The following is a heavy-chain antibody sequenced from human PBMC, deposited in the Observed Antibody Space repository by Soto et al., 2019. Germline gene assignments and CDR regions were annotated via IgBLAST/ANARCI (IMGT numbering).Heavy chain of an antibody. D-gene: IGHD3-10*01. J-gene: IGHJ4*02. CDR2: ISAYNGNT. CDR1: GYTFTSYG. CDR3: ARRTGPIITMVRGVTFDY. V-gene: IGHV1-18*01. Sequence: ASVKVSCKASGYTFTSYGISWVRQAPEQGLEWMGWISAYNGNTNYAQKLQGRVTMTTDTSTSTAYMELRSLRSDDTAVYYCARRTGPIITMVRGVTFDYWGQGNLV.